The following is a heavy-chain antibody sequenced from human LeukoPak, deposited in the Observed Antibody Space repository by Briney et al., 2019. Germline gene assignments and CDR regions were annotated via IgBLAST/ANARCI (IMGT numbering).Heavy chain of an antibody. J-gene: IGHJ4*02. CDR2: IYYSGST. CDR3: ARDDYSSGWYDEDY. D-gene: IGHD6-19*01. CDR1: GGSISSYY. Sequence: SETLSLTCTVSGGSISSYYWSWIRQPPGKGLEWIGYIYYSGSTNYNPSLKSRVTISVDTSKNQFSLKLSSVTAADTAVYYCARDDYSSGWYDEDYWGQGTLVTVSS. V-gene: IGHV4-59*01.